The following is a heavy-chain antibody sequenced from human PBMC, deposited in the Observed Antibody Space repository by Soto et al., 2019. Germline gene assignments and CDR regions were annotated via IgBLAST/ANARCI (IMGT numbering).Heavy chain of an antibody. CDR1: GASIYNGGYF. CDR2: IYYSGST. D-gene: IGHD2-21*02. V-gene: IGHV4-39*01. CDR3: ASTRCGGDCYSLSPMFDY. Sequence: PSETLSLTCSVSGASIYNGGYFWSWIRQPPGKGLEWIGNIYYSGSTYYNPSLKSRVTISVDASKNQFSLKLTSVTAADTAVYYCASTRCGGDCYSLSPMFDYWGQGTLVTVSS. J-gene: IGHJ4*02.